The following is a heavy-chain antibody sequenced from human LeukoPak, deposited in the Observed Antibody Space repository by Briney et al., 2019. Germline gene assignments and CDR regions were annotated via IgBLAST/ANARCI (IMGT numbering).Heavy chain of an antibody. J-gene: IGHJ3*01. CDR1: GFTFSSYA. CDR2: INGGGDAT. V-gene: IGHV3-23*01. CDR3: ARCTASCYADAFDV. D-gene: IGHD2-2*01. Sequence: GGSLRLSCSASGFTFSSYAMHCVRQAPGKGLEWVSAINGGGDATEYTDSVKGRFTISRDNSKNTLYLQMNSLRPEDTAVYYCARCTASCYADAFDVWGQGTLLTVSS.